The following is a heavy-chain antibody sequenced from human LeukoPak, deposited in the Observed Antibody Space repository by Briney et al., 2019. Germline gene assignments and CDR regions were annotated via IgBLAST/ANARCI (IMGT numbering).Heavy chain of an antibody. CDR1: GLTFSIHW. Sequence: GGSLRLSCAASGLTFSIHWMNWVRQAPGKGLECVANINQDGSDKYYVDSVKGRFTISRDNTKNSLYLQMNSLRAEDTAVYYCARSTQGSMDVWGKGTTVTVSS. CDR3: ARSTQGSMDV. CDR2: INQDGSDK. V-gene: IGHV3-7*01. J-gene: IGHJ6*03. D-gene: IGHD2-2*01.